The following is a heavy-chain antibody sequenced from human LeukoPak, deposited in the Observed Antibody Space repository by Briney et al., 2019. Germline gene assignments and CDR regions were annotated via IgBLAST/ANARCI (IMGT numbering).Heavy chain of an antibody. J-gene: IGHJ3*02. CDR2: ITSSGSTI. CDR1: GFSFSDYS. CDR3: ARGGRYYYGSGTYYSRTFDI. V-gene: IGHV3-11*01. D-gene: IGHD3-10*01. Sequence: PGGSLRLSCAASGFSFSDYSMSWIRQAPGKGLEWISSITSSGSTIYYADSVKGRFTISRDNAKNSLYLQMNSLRAEDTAVYYCARGGRYYYGSGTYYSRTFDIWGQGTMVTVSS.